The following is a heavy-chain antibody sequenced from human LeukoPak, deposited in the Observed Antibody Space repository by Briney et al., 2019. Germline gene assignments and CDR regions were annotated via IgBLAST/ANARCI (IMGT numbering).Heavy chain of an antibody. CDR2: INHSGST. CDR3: ARARGYSYGYGGYYYGMDV. J-gene: IGHJ6*02. Sequence: SETLSLTCAVYGGSFSGYYWSWIRQPPGKGLELIGEINHSGSTNYNPSLKSRVTISVDTSKNQFSLKLSSVTAADPAVYYCARARGYSYGYGGYYYGMDVWGQGTTVTVSS. D-gene: IGHD5-18*01. CDR1: GGSFSGYY. V-gene: IGHV4-34*01.